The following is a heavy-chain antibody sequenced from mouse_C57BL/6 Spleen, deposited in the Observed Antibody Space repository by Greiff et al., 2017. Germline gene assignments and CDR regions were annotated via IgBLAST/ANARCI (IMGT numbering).Heavy chain of an antibody. V-gene: IGHV5-17*01. D-gene: IGHD1-1*01. CDR1: GFTFSDYG. J-gene: IGHJ4*01. CDR3: ARWGSSYNYYAMDY. CDR2: ISSGSSTI. Sequence: DVHLVESGGGLVKPGGSLKLSCAASGFTFSDYGMHWVRQAPEKGLEWVAYISSGSSTIYYAATVKGRCTISRDNATNTLFLQLTSLRSEDTAMYYCARWGSSYNYYAMDYWGQGTSVTVSS.